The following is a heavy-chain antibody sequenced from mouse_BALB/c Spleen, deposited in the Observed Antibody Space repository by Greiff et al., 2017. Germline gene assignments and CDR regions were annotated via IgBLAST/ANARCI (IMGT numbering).Heavy chain of an antibody. V-gene: IGHV3-2*02. Sequence: VQLQQSGPGLVKPSQSLSLTCTVTGYSITSDYAWNWIRQFPGNKLEWMGYISYSGSTSYNPSLKSRISITRDTSKNQFFLQLKSVTTEDTATYYCARKDYYGSSTFDYWGQGTTLTVSS. CDR3: ARKDYYGSSTFDY. CDR1: GYSITSDYA. CDR2: ISYSGST. J-gene: IGHJ2*01. D-gene: IGHD1-1*01.